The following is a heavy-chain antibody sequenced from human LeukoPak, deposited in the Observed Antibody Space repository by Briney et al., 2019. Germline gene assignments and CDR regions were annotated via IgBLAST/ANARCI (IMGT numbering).Heavy chain of an antibody. J-gene: IGHJ4*02. V-gene: IGHV3-9*01. Sequence: PGGSLRLSCAASGFTFDDYAMHWVRQAPGKGLEWVSGISWNSGSIGYADSVKGRFTISRDNAKNSLYLQMNSLRAEDTALYYCAKALLLRQGYYFDYWGQGTLVTVSS. CDR3: AKALLLRQGYYFDY. CDR2: ISWNSGSI. CDR1: GFTFDDYA.